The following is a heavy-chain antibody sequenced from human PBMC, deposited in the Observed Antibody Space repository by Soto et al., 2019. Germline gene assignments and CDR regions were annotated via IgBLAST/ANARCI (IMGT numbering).Heavy chain of an antibody. Sequence: GGSLRLSCAASGFTFSSYGMHWVRQAPGKGLEWVAVISYDGSNKYYADSVKGRFTISRDNSKNTLYLQMNSLRAEDTAVYYCAKAQHCSGGSCYGDSLAPFDYWGQGTLVTVSS. CDR3: AKAQHCSGGSCYGDSLAPFDY. CDR1: GFTFSSYG. V-gene: IGHV3-30*18. J-gene: IGHJ4*02. CDR2: ISYDGSNK. D-gene: IGHD2-15*01.